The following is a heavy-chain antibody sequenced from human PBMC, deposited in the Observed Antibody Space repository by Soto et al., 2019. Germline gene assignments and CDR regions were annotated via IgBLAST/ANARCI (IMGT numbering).Heavy chain of an antibody. Sequence: QITLKESGPALVKPTQTLTLTCTNSGFSLTYSGVGVGWIRQPPGKALEWLALVYWDGDKGYSPSLTSRLTITSDTSTNQVLLTVTTVDPVDTATYSCAHSPYYDWDTLKVGYAFDVWGHGTMVPVSS. J-gene: IGHJ3*01. D-gene: IGHD3-3*01. V-gene: IGHV2-5*02. CDR1: GFSLTYSGVG. CDR2: VYWDGDK. CDR3: AHSPYYDWDTLKVGYAFDV.